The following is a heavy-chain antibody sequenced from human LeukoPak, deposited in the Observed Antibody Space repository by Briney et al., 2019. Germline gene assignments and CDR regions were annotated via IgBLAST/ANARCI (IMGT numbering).Heavy chain of an antibody. CDR2: IGTAGDT. Sequence: PGGSLRLSCAASGFTFSSYDMHWVRQATGEGLEWVSAIGTAGDTYYPGSVKGRFTISRENAKNSLYLQMNSLRAGDTAVYYCARGYIRYSSSWYKTHFDYWGQGTLVTVSS. CDR1: GFTFSSYD. V-gene: IGHV3-13*01. CDR3: ARGYIRYSSSWYKTHFDY. D-gene: IGHD6-13*01. J-gene: IGHJ4*02.